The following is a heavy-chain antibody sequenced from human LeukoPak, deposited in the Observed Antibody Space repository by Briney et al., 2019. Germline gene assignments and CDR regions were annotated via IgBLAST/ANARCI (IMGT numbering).Heavy chain of an antibody. Sequence: ASVKVSCKASGYTFTGYYMHWVRQAPGQGLEWMGWINPNSGGTNYAQKFQGWVTMTRDTSISTAYMELSRLRSDDTAVYYCATGAPIAAAGPFDYWGQGTLVTVSS. J-gene: IGHJ4*02. CDR2: INPNSGGT. D-gene: IGHD6-13*01. CDR3: ATGAPIAAAGPFDY. V-gene: IGHV1-2*04. CDR1: GYTFTGYY.